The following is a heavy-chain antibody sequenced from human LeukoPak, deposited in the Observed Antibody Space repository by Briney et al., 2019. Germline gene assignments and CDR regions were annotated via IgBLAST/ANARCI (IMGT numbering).Heavy chain of an antibody. D-gene: IGHD4-17*01. V-gene: IGHV1-2*02. CDR1: GYTFTGYY. CDR2: INPNSGGT. J-gene: IGHJ4*02. CDR3: ARDLGYAARDYGDDGADY. Sequence: ASVKVSCKASGYTFTGYYMHWVRQAPGQGLEWMGWINPNSGGTNYAQKFQGRVTMTRDTSISTAYMELRSLRSDDTAVYYCARDLGYAARDYGDDGADYWGQGTLVTVSS.